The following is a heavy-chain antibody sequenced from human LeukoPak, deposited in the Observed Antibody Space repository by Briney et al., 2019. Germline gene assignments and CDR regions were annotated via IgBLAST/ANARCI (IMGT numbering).Heavy chain of an antibody. D-gene: IGHD2-2*01. CDR2: TYYSGST. J-gene: IGHJ6*02. Sequence: SETLSLTCTVSGGSISSGGYYWSWIRQHPGKGLEWIGYTYYSGSTYYNPSLKSRVTISVDRSKNQFSLKLSSVAAADTAVYYCARADTGVVPALVYYYYAMDVWGQGTTVTVSS. V-gene: IGHV4-31*03. CDR1: GGSISSGGYY. CDR3: ARADTGVVPALVYYYYAMDV.